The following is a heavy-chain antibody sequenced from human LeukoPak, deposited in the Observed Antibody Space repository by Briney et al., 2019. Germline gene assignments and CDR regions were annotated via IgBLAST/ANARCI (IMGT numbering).Heavy chain of an antibody. V-gene: IGHV3-23*01. CDR3: AKAPARYYCSSTSCYPFDY. CDR2: ISGSGGST. Sequence: GGSLRLSCAASGFTFSSYAMSWVRQAPGKGLEWVSAISGSGGSTYYADSVKGRFTISRDNSKNTLYLQMNSLRAEDTAAYYCAKAPARYYCSSTSCYPFDYWGQGTLVTVSS. CDR1: GFTFSSYA. J-gene: IGHJ4*02. D-gene: IGHD2-2*01.